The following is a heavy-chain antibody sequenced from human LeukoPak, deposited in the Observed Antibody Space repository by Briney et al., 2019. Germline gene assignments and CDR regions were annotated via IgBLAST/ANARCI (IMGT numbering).Heavy chain of an antibody. CDR2: TYYRSKWYN. CDR1: GDSVSSNSAA. CDR3: ARDRIFSGYDWPYYYGMDV. D-gene: IGHD5-12*01. V-gene: IGHV6-1*01. Sequence: SQTLSLTCAISGDSVSSNSAAWNWIRQSPSRGLEWLGRTYYRSKWYNDYTVSVKSRITINPDTSKNQFSLQLNSVTPEDTAVYYCARDRIFSGYDWPYYYGMDVWGQGTTVTVSS. J-gene: IGHJ6*02.